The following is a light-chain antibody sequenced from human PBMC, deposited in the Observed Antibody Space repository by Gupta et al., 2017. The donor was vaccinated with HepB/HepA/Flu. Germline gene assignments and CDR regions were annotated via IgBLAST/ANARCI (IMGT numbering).Light chain of an antibody. CDR2: AAS. J-gene: IGKJ1*01. V-gene: IGKV1-39*01. CDR1: QSISSY. CDR3: QQSYSTPGE. Sequence: DIQMTQSPSSLSASVGDRVTITCRASQSISSYLNWYQQKPGKAPKLLIYAASSLQSGVPSRFSGSGSGTDFTLTISILQPEDFATYYCQQSYSTPGEFGQGTKVEIK.